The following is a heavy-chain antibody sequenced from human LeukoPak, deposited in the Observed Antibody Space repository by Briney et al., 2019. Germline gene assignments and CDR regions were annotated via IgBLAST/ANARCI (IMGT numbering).Heavy chain of an antibody. J-gene: IGHJ3*02. D-gene: IGHD3-10*01. CDR2: IFHSGST. Sequence: SETLSLTCAVSGDSISSSNWWSWVRQPPGKGLEWIGEIFHSGSTNYNPSLKSRVTISVDKSKNQFSLKLSSMTAADTAVYYCAKSNGYGLVDIWGQGTMVTVSS. V-gene: IGHV4-4*02. CDR1: GDSISSSNW. CDR3: AKSNGYGLVDI.